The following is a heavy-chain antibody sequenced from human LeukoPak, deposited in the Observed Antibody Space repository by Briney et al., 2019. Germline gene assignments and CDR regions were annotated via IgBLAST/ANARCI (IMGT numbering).Heavy chain of an antibody. D-gene: IGHD5-12*01. J-gene: IGHJ4*02. V-gene: IGHV4-39*01. Sequence: KTSETLSLTCTVSGGSISSSSYSWGWIRQPPGKGLEWIGSIYYSGSTYYNPSLKSRVTISVDTSKNQFPLKLSSVTAADTAVYYCARGSLLWLRNLRHQYYFDYWGQGTLVTVSS. CDR3: ARGSLLWLRNLRHQYYFDY. CDR2: IYYSGST. CDR1: GGSISSSSYS.